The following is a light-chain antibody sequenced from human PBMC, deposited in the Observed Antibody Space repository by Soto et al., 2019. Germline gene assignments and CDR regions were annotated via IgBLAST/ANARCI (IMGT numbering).Light chain of an antibody. CDR1: QGISRF. CDR3: QQSYNVLSWT. Sequence: DIQLTQSPSFLSASVGDRVTIACRASQGISRFLVWYQQKPGKAPELLIYAASILQSEVPSRFRGSGSGTDFSLTISSLQPEDFASYYCQQSYNVLSWTFGQGTKVEIK. V-gene: IGKV1-39*01. J-gene: IGKJ1*01. CDR2: AAS.